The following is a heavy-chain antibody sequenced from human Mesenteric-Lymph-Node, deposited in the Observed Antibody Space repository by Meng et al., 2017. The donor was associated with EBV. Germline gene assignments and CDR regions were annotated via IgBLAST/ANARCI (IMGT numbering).Heavy chain of an antibody. CDR1: AVSLSTNGVG. V-gene: IGHV2-5*02. J-gene: IGHJ4*02. CDR2: IYWDDDK. D-gene: IGHD3-10*01. Sequence: QNTPKESSPTLAKDTQTLTLTCTFSAVSLSTNGVGVGWIRQPPGKALEWLALIYWDDDKRYSPSLKSRLTINKDTSKNEVVLTMTNMDRVDTATYYCAHSRNYYGSGTYTFDYWSQGTLVTVSS. CDR3: AHSRNYYGSGTYTFDY.